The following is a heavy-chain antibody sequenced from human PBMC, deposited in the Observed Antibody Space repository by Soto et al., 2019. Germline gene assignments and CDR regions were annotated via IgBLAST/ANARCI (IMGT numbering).Heavy chain of an antibody. V-gene: IGHV4-39*01. Sequence: LYLTCAVSGGSISSSRYYWGWIRQPPGKGLEWIGSIYYSGSTYYNPSLKSRVTISVDTSKNQFSLKLSSVTAADTAVYYCATPLVYSSSWYDYYYYYGMDVWGQGTTVTVSS. CDR1: GGSISSSRYY. D-gene: IGHD6-13*01. CDR3: ATPLVYSSSWYDYYYYYGMDV. J-gene: IGHJ6*02. CDR2: IYYSGST.